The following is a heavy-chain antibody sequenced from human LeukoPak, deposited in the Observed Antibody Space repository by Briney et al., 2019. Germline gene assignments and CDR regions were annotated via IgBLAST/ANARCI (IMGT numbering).Heavy chain of an antibody. Sequence: GGSLRPSCAASGFTFSSYAMSWVRQAPGKGLEWVSAISGSGGSTYYADSVKGRFTISRDNSKNTLYLQMNSLRAEDTAVYYCARERYSGSYFRDFDYWGQGTLVTVSS. CDR1: GFTFSSYA. J-gene: IGHJ4*02. CDR2: ISGSGGST. V-gene: IGHV3-23*01. CDR3: ARERYSGSYFRDFDY. D-gene: IGHD1-26*01.